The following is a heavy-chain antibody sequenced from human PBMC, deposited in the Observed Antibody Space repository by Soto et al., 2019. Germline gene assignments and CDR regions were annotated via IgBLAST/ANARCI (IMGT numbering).Heavy chain of an antibody. V-gene: IGHV5-10-1*01. Sequence: GDSLKISCKGSGYSFTSYWISWVRQMPGKGLEWMGRIDPSDSYTNYSPSFQCQVTISADKSISTAYLQWSSLNASDTAIYYGASGHDFWSGYYTGMVCDDCGQGTLGTVYS. CDR3: ASGHDFWSGYYTGMVCDD. CDR1: GYSFTSYW. CDR2: IDPSDSYT. D-gene: IGHD3-3*01. J-gene: IGHJ4*02.